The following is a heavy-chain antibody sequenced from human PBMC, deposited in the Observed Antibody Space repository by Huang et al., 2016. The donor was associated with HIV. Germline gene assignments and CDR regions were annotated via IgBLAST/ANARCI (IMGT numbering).Heavy chain of an antibody. Sequence: QVQLVQSGAEVKRPGASVKVSCKASGYSFTGHFIHWVRQAPGQGLEVMGRIDRASGAINCASRFQGRVSMIRDKSIGTAYMELSGLRSDDTAVFFGAREAGASGVAHYCDDWGPGTLVTVSS. D-gene: IGHD6-19*01. J-gene: IGHJ4*02. CDR3: AREAGASGVAHYCDD. V-gene: IGHV1-2*06. CDR2: IDRASGAI. CDR1: GYSFTGHF.